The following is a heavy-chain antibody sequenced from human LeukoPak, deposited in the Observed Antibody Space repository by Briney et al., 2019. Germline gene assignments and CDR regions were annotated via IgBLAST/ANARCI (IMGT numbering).Heavy chain of an antibody. V-gene: IGHV3-30*03. Sequence: GGSLRLSCAASGFIFSSYGMHWVRQAPGKGLEWVAVISYDGSNKYYADSVKGRFTISRDNSENTLYLQMNSLRAEDTAVYYCTTSERGGDDYWGQGTLVTVSS. CDR2: ISYDGSNK. J-gene: IGHJ4*02. CDR3: TTSERGGDDY. D-gene: IGHD3-10*01. CDR1: GFIFSSYG.